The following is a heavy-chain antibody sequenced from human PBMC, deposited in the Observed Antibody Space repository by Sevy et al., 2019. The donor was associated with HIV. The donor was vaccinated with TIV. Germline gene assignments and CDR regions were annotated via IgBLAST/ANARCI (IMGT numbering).Heavy chain of an antibody. V-gene: IGHV4-59*01. Sequence: SETLSLTCTVSGGSISSNFWSWIQQPPGKGLEWIGYIYYSGNTNYNPSLKSRVTISEDTSKNQFSLKLRSVTAADTAVYYCARDFKGADGYRSNGMDVWGQGTTVTVSS. CDR3: ARDFKGADGYRSNGMDV. CDR1: GGSISSNF. D-gene: IGHD5-18*01. CDR2: IYYSGNT. J-gene: IGHJ6*02.